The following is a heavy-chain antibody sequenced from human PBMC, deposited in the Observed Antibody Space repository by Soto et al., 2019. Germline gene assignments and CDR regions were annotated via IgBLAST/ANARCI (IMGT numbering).Heavy chain of an antibody. D-gene: IGHD3-10*01. V-gene: IGHV1-24*01. J-gene: IGHJ3*02. CDR1: GYTLTELS. CDR2: FDPEDGET. Sequence: ASVKVSCKVSGYTLTELSMHWVRQAPGKGLEWMGGFDPEDGETIYAQKFQGRVTMTEDTSTDTACMELSSLRFEDTAVYYCVGSGSYGAFDIWGQGTMVTVS. CDR3: VGSGSYGAFDI.